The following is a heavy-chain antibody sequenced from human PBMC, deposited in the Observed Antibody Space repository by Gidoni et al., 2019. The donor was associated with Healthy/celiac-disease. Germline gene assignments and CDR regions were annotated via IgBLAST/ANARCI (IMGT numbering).Heavy chain of an antibody. CDR2: ISGSGGST. CDR3: AKTPVAARLWYFDL. J-gene: IGHJ2*01. V-gene: IGHV3-23*01. D-gene: IGHD6-6*01. Sequence: VQLLESGGGLVQPGGSLRLSCAASGFTFSTYAMSWVRQAPGKGLEWVSAISGSGGSTYYADSEKGRFTISRDNSKNTLYMKMNSLRAEDTAVYYCAKTPVAARLWYFDLWGRGTLVTVSS. CDR1: GFTFSTYA.